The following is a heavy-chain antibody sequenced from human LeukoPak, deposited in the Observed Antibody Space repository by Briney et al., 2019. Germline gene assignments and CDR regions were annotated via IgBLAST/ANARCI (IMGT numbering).Heavy chain of an antibody. J-gene: IGHJ4*02. D-gene: IGHD6-19*01. CDR2: IYHSGST. Sequence: NWVRQAPGKGLEWIGYIYHSGSTYYNPSLKSRVTISVDRSKNQFSLKLSSVTAADTAVYYCARWIEYSSAFDYWGQGTLATVSS. CDR3: ARWIEYSSAFDY. V-gene: IGHV4-30-2*01.